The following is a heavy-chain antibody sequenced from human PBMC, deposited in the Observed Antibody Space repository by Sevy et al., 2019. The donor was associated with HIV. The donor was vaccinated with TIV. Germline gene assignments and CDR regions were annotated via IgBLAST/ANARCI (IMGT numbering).Heavy chain of an antibody. D-gene: IGHD4-17*01. CDR2: IWFDGSNT. CDR1: GFTFSSYG. J-gene: IGHJ4*02. CDR3: ARDLEFYDYGDYGPAFMPDY. V-gene: IGHV3-33*01. Sequence: GGSLRLSCAASGFTFSSYGMHWVRQAPGKGLEWVAVIWFDGSNTYYADSAKGRFTISRDIAKNTLHLQMNSLRAEDTAVYHCARDLEFYDYGDYGPAFMPDYWGQGTLVTVSS.